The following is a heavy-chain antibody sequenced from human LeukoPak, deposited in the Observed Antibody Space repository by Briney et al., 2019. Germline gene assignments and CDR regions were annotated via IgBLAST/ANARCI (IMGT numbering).Heavy chain of an antibody. CDR1: GLSFTGYY. D-gene: IGHD7-27*01. CDR3: TKTSPGVPLDI. V-gene: IGHV4-34*01. J-gene: IGHJ4*02. Sequence: SETLSLTCAVSGLSFTGYYWSWIRQPPGKGPEWIGEISHSGRTSYNPSFKSRVTISLDTSKNQFSLKLSFVTAADTAVYYCTKTSPGVPLDIWGQGALVTVSS. CDR2: ISHSGRT.